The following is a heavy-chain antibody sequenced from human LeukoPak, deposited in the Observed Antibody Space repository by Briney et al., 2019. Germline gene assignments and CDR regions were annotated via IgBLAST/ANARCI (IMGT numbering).Heavy chain of an antibody. V-gene: IGHV4-34*01. Sequence: SETLSLTCAVYGGSFSGYYWSWIRQPPGKGLEWIGEINHSGSTNYNPSLKSRVTIPVDTSKNQFSLKLSSVTAADTAVYYCARVYYDSSGYKPTDYWGQGTLVTVSS. CDR2: INHSGST. CDR3: ARVYYDSSGYKPTDY. J-gene: IGHJ4*02. D-gene: IGHD3-22*01. CDR1: GGSFSGYY.